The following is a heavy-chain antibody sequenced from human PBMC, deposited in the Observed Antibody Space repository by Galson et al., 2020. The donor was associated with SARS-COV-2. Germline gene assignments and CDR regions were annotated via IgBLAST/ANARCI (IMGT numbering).Heavy chain of an antibody. D-gene: IGHD3-9*01. V-gene: IGHV4-34*01. CDR3: ARDAFRYDILTGYYPPYYYYGMDV. CDR1: GGSFSGYY. Sequence: SETLSLTCAVYGGSFSGYYWSWIRQPPGKGLEWIGEINHSGSTNYNPSLKSRVTISVDTSKNQFSLKLSSVTAADTAVYYCARDAFRYDILTGYYPPYYYYGMDVWGQGTTVTVSS. J-gene: IGHJ6*02. CDR2: INHSGST.